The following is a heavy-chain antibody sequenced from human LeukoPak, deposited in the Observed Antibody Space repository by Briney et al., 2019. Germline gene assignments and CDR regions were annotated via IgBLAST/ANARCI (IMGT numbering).Heavy chain of an antibody. Sequence: GGSLRLSCAASGLTLSGYWMHWVRHAPGKGLVWVSRINGDASSTSYTDSVKGRFTISRDNAKSTLYLQMNSLRVEDTAVYYGARARGNTYGYFEYWGQGTLVTVSS. D-gene: IGHD5-18*01. CDR3: ARARGNTYGYFEY. J-gene: IGHJ4*02. CDR2: INGDASST. CDR1: GLTLSGYW. V-gene: IGHV3-74*01.